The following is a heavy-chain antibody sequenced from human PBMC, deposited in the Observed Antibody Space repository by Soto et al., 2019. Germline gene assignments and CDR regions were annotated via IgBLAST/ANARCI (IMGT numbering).Heavy chain of an antibody. D-gene: IGHD6-19*01. CDR1: GYSFSNTW. CDR3: AKEAGSAYYGMDV. Sequence: EVQLVQSGAEVKEPGESLKISCKGSGYSFSNTWINWVRQMPGKGLEWMGIIYPGNSETRYSPSFQGQVTISADTSISTAYLQWSSLKASDTATYYCAKEAGSAYYGMDVWGQGTTATVSS. V-gene: IGHV5-51*03. CDR2: IYPGNSET. J-gene: IGHJ6*02.